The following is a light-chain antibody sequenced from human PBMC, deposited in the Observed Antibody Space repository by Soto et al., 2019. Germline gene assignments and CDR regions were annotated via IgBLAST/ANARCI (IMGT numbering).Light chain of an antibody. CDR3: QQVMVYPIT. CDR2: VAS. V-gene: IGKV1-9*01. Sequence: DIQLTQSPSFMSASVGDRVTITCRASQGVGSYLAWYQQKPGKAPKLLINVASTLQSGVPSRFSGAGSGTEFTLTISSLQPEDFATYYCQQVMVYPITFGQGTRLEIE. CDR1: QGVGSY. J-gene: IGKJ5*01.